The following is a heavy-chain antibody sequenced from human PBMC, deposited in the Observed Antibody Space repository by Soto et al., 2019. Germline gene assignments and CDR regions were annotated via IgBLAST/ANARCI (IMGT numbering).Heavy chain of an antibody. CDR1: GFTFSSYT. D-gene: IGHD7-27*01. J-gene: IGHJ4*02. CDR3: AKAWGIDY. Sequence: VGSLRLSYAASGFTFSSYTMSWVRQAPGKGLEWVSTISGSGSSTYSADSVKGRFTISRDNSKNTLYLQMNSLRVEDMAIYYCAKAWGIDYWGQGTLVNVSS. CDR2: ISGSGSST. V-gene: IGHV3-23*01.